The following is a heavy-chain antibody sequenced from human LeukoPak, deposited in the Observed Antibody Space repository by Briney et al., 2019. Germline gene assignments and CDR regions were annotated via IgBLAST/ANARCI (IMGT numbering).Heavy chain of an antibody. CDR2: INPNSGGT. CDR1: GYTFTGYY. J-gene: IGHJ5*02. Sequence: ASVKVSCKASGYTFTGYYMHWVRQAPGQGIEWMGWINPNSGGTNYAQKFQGRVTMTRDTSISTAYMELSRLRSDDTAVYYCARGPGIAAAYRFDPWGQGTLVTVSS. CDR3: ARGPGIAAAYRFDP. V-gene: IGHV1-2*02. D-gene: IGHD6-13*01.